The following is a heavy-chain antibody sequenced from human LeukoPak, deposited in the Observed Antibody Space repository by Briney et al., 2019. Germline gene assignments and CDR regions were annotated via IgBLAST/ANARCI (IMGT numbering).Heavy chain of an antibody. D-gene: IGHD6-13*01. Sequence: SQTLSLTCAISGDSVSSNSAAWNWIRQSPSRGLEWLGRTYYRSKWYNDYAVSVKSRITINPDTSKNQFSLQLNSVTPEDTAVYYCARDIDYSSSLRYYYYGMDVWGQGTTVTVSS. CDR2: TYYRSKWYN. J-gene: IGHJ6*02. V-gene: IGHV6-1*01. CDR1: GDSVSSNSAA. CDR3: ARDIDYSSSLRYYYYGMDV.